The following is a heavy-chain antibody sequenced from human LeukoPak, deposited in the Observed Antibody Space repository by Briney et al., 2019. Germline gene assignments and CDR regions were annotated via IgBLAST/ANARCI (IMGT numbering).Heavy chain of an antibody. CDR3: ARDQSSTWYAIAVGEEYFPY. V-gene: IGHV3-48*01. CDR1: GFTFRNYG. J-gene: IGHJ1*01. D-gene: IGHD6-13*01. Sequence: GGSLRLSCAASGFTFRNYGMNWVRQAPGGGVEGVSYIRYTSSTIYYAASSRRRFPISRDNDKNSLYLQRNSRGAEDTAVYYCARDQSSTWYAIAVGEEYFPYWGQGTLVTVSS. CDR2: IRYTSSTI.